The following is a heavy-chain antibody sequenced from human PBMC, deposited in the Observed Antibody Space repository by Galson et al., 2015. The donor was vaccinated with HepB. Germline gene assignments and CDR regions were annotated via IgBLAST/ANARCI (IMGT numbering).Heavy chain of an antibody. D-gene: IGHD3-10*01. CDR1: GFTFDDYG. CDR2: LSWDVSET. CDR3: AKSLVGVSYGLDV. J-gene: IGHJ6*02. Sequence: SLRLSCAASGFTFDDYGMHWVRQVPGKGLEWVSLLSWDVSETHYAESVRGRFTISRDNSKKSLYLQMNSLRPEDTALYYCAKSLVGVSYGLDVWGQGTPVTVSS. V-gene: IGHV3-43*01.